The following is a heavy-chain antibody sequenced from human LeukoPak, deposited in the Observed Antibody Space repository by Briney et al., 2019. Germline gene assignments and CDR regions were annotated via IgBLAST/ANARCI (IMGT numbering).Heavy chain of an antibody. J-gene: IGHJ4*02. D-gene: IGHD3-22*01. Sequence: RQAPXXXXXWVSVISGSGGSTYYADSVKGRFTISRDNSKNTLYLQMNSLRAEDTAVYYCAKLALYDSSDYWGQGTLVTVSS. CDR2: ISGSGGST. CDR3: AKLALYDSSDY. V-gene: IGHV3-23*01.